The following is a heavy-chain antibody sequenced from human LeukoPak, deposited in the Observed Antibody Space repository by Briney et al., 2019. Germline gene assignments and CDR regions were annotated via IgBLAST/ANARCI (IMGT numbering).Heavy chain of an antibody. CDR3: AYWVPYGSGNFDV. V-gene: IGHV3-7*01. Sequence: GGSLRLSCAASGFTFSSYWMSWVRQAPGKGLEWVANIKQDGSEKYYVDSVKGRFTISRDNAKNSLYLQMNSLRAEDTAVYYCAYWVPYGSGNFDVWGQGTTVTVSS. CDR2: IKQDGSEK. J-gene: IGHJ6*02. D-gene: IGHD3-10*01. CDR1: GFTFSSYW.